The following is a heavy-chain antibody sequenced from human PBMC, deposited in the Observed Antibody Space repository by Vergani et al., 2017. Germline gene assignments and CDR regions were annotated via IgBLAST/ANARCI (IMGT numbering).Heavy chain of an antibody. CDR2: IHYSENT. V-gene: IGHV4-59*11. CDR3: ASANYSVQRADR. D-gene: IGHD4/OR15-4a*01. CDR1: FDSIRNLY. Sequence: QVQLQESGPGLVKSSETLSLTCTVSFDSIRNLYCNWIRQTPGKGLEWIGSIHYSENTNYNPSLNTRVTISVDTSKNQFSLTLTSVTAADKAVYYCASANYSVQRADRWGQGILVTITS. J-gene: IGHJ5*02.